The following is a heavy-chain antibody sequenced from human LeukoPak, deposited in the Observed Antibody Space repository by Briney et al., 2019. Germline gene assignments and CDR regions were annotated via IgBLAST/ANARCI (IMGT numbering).Heavy chain of an antibody. V-gene: IGHV3-30*18. J-gene: IGHJ4*02. CDR2: ILYDGTDK. CDR1: GFTFSTYG. Sequence: GTSLRLSCAVSGFTFSTYGMHWVRQAPGKGLEWVAIILYDGTDKYYADSVKGRFTISRDNSKNTLYLQMNSLRAEDTAVYYCAKADYASGTYDAFDYWGQGTLVTVSS. D-gene: IGHD3-10*01. CDR3: AKADYASGTYDAFDY.